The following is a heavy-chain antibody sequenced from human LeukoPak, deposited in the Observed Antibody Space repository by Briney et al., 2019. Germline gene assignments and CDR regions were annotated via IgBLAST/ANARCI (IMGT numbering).Heavy chain of an antibody. CDR2: ISGSGGST. CDR3: AKVSGLLYSSSSGLVLYYFDY. D-gene: IGHD6-6*01. J-gene: IGHJ4*02. CDR1: GFTFSSYA. V-gene: IGHV3-23*01. Sequence: GGSLRLSCEDPGFTFSSYAMSWVRQAPWKRLEWVSAISGSGGSTYYADSVKGRFTISRDNSKNTLYLQMNSLRAEDTAVYYCAKVSGLLYSSSSGLVLYYFDYWGQGTLVTVSS.